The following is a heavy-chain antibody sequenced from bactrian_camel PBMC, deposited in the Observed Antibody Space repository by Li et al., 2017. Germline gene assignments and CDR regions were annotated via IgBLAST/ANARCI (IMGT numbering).Heavy chain of an antibody. V-gene: IGHV3S6*01. J-gene: IGHJ4*01. D-gene: IGHD6*01. CDR2: IYDDGRYK. CDR1: GFAFSNYW. Sequence: VQLVESGGGVVQPGGSLRLSCAGSGFAFSNYWMYWVRQAPGKGLEWVARIYDDGRYKYYADSVKGRFTISRDNTKNTVYLQMNSLASDDTALYYCVRGGSSWFNGWGQGTQVTVS. CDR3: VRGGSSWFNG.